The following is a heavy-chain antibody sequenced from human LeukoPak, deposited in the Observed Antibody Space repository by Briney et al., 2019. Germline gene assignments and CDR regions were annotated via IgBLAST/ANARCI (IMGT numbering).Heavy chain of an antibody. J-gene: IGHJ3*02. D-gene: IGHD3-22*01. CDR3: TRDVYYYDSSGYYPADI. V-gene: IGHV3-49*03. Sequence: GGSLRLSCTASGLTFGDYAMSWFRQAPGKGLEWVGFIRSKAYGGTTEYAASVKGRFTISRDDSKSFAYLQMNSLKTSDTAVYYCTRDVYYYDSSGYYPADIWGQGTMVTVSS. CDR1: GLTFGDYA. CDR2: IRSKAYGGTT.